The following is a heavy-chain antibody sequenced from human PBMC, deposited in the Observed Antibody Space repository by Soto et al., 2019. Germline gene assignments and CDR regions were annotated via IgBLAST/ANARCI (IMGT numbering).Heavy chain of an antibody. J-gene: IGHJ6*02. V-gene: IGHV4-59*11. CDR3: AKWGDGLDV. D-gene: IGHD3-16*01. Sequence: PSETLSLTCTVSGAHFTAHHWSVIRQTPRRGLEWIGYIYSTWAAKYAASLQSRVSLSVDVSERQVFLSLRSVTAADSGIYFCAKWGDGLDVWGQGTTVTVSS. CDR1: GAHFTAHH. CDR2: IYSTWAA.